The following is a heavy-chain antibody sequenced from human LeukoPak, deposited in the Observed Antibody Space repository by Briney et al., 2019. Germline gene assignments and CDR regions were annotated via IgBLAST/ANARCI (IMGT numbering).Heavy chain of an antibody. CDR3: AKDIGAGWYCYYGMDV. V-gene: IGHV3-9*01. D-gene: IGHD6-19*01. CDR2: INWNSGTI. Sequence: PGRSLRLSCAASGFTFEDYAMHWVRQAPGKGLEWVSGINWNSGTIAYVDSVKGRFTMSRDNAKTSLYLQMNSLRAEDTALYYCAKDIGAGWYCYYGMDVWGQGTTVTVSS. CDR1: GFTFEDYA. J-gene: IGHJ6*02.